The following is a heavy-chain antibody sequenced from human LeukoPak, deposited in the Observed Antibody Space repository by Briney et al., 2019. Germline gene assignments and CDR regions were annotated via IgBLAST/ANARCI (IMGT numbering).Heavy chain of an antibody. CDR2: IYYSGST. CDR1: GGSISSYY. CDR3: ARMSDFWSGYRSVYYFGY. V-gene: IGHV4-59*01. Sequence: SETLSLTCTVSGGSISSYYWSWIRQPPGEGLEWIGYIYYSGSTNYNPSLKSRVTISVDTSKNQFSLKLSSVTAADTAVYYCARMSDFWSGYRSVYYFGYWGQGTLVTVSS. J-gene: IGHJ4*02. D-gene: IGHD3-3*01.